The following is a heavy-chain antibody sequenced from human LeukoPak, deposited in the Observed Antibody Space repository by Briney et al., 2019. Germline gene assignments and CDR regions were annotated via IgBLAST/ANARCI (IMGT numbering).Heavy chain of an antibody. CDR1: GGSISSSSYY. J-gene: IGHJ4*02. V-gene: IGHV4-39*01. CDR2: IYYSGST. D-gene: IGHD3-22*01. Sequence: PSETLSLTCTVSGGSISSSSYYWGWIRQPPGKGLEWIGSIYYSGSTYYNPSLKSRVTISVDTSKNQFSLKLSSVTAADTAVYYCARLREYRTYYYDSSGYYSFDYWGQGTLVTVSS. CDR3: ARLREYRTYYYDSSGYYSFDY.